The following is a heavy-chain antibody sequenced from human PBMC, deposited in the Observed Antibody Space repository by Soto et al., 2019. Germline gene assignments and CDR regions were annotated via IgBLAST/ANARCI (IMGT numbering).Heavy chain of an antibody. CDR1: GFTFSSYA. J-gene: IGHJ4*02. V-gene: IGHV3-30-3*02. CDR2: ISYDGSNK. D-gene: IGHD4-17*01. CDR3: AKDGEDDY. Sequence: GGSLRLSCAASGFTFSSYAMHWVRQAPGKGLEWVAVISYDGSNKYYADSVKGRFTISRDNSKNTLYLQMNSLRAEDTAVYYCAKDGEDDYWGQGTLVTVSS.